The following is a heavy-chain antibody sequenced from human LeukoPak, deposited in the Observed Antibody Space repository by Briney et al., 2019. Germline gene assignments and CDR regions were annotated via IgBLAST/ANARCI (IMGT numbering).Heavy chain of an antibody. CDR2: ISSSGSTI. Sequence: GGSLRLSCAASGFTFSDYYMSWIRQAPGKVLEWVSYISSSGSTIYYADSVKGRFTISRDNAKNSLYLQMNSLRAEDTAVYYCAREDSWQWLVLGVFDYWGQGTLVTVSS. D-gene: IGHD6-19*01. J-gene: IGHJ4*02. CDR1: GFTFSDYY. V-gene: IGHV3-11*01. CDR3: AREDSWQWLVLGVFDY.